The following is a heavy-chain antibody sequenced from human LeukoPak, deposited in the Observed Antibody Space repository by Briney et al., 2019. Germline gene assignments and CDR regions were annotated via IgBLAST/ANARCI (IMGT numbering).Heavy chain of an antibody. CDR1: GFTLSNFV. CDR2: ISESSTST. Sequence: GGSLRLSCAASGFTLSNFVMTWVRQAPGKGLEWISAISESSTSTYYADSVKGRFTISRDTSKNTLCLQMNSLRAEDSAIYYCAKGDDSYYSHYYMDVWGKGTTVTVSS. V-gene: IGHV3-23*01. J-gene: IGHJ6*03. CDR3: AKGDDSYYSHYYMDV. D-gene: IGHD2-15*01.